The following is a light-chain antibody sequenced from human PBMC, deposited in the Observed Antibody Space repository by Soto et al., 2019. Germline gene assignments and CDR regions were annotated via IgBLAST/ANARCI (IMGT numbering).Light chain of an antibody. V-gene: IGLV2-14*01. J-gene: IGLJ3*02. Sequence: QSVLTQPASVSGSPGQSITISCTGTSSDVGGYNSVSWYQQHPGKAPKLMIYDVSNRPSGVSNRLSGSKSGNTASLTISGLQAEDEADYYCSSYTGSNTWVFGGGTKLTVL. CDR1: SSDVGGYNS. CDR3: SSYTGSNTWV. CDR2: DVS.